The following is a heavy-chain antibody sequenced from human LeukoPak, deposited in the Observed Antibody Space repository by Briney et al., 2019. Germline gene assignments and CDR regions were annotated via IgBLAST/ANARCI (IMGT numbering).Heavy chain of an antibody. CDR2: FYSAANT. CDR1: GASISSYY. J-gene: IGHJ4*02. V-gene: IGHV4-59*08. CDR3: ARQFRMAPPSPFDS. D-gene: IGHD2-2*01. Sequence: KPSETLSLTCTVSGASISSYYWSWIRQPPGKGLEWVGYFYSAANTKYNPYLNSRATKSMDKSKNQFSLRVSSVTATDTAVYYCARQFRMAPPSPFDSWGQGNLVTVSS.